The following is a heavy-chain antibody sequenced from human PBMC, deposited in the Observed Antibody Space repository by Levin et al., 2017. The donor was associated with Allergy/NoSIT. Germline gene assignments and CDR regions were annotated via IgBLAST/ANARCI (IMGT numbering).Heavy chain of an antibody. CDR2: ISWNSGGI. J-gene: IGHJ4*02. V-gene: IGHV3-9*01. Sequence: SLKISCAASGCSCDDYAMHWVRQTPGKGLEWVSGISWNSGGIDYADSVKGRFTISRDNAKKSLYLQMHSLGPEDTALYYCAKNGGADIATGYFDHWGQGTLLTVSS. CDR1: GCSCDDYA. CDR3: AKNGGADIATGYFDH. D-gene: IGHD3-9*01.